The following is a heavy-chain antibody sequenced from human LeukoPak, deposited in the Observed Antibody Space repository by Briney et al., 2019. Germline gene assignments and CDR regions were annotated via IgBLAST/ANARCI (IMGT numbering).Heavy chain of an antibody. CDR2: LSGSGTKT. Sequence: GGSLRLSCAASGFTFSNYAMSWVRQAPGKGLEWVSALSGSGTKTYYADSVKGRFSISRDNSKNTLYLQMNSLRAEDTAVYYCAKHPDVGSYYHFQWWGQGTLVTVSS. CDR3: AKHPDVGSYYHFQW. J-gene: IGHJ4*02. D-gene: IGHD1-26*01. CDR1: GFTFSNYA. V-gene: IGHV3-23*01.